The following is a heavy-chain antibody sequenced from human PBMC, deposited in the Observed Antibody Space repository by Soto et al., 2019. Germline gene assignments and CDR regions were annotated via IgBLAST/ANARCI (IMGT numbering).Heavy chain of an antibody. CDR2: TCRTGST. J-gene: IGHJ4*02. CDR1: GGSFTSNNW. CDR3: ASRDPGTSVDY. Sequence: SETLSLTCAVSGGSFTSNNWCTWVRQPPGQGLEWIGETCRTGSTNYNPSLKSRVTISLDKSENQFSLKVTSLTAADTAVYYCASRDPGTSVDYWGQGTLVTVSS. D-gene: IGHD1-7*01. V-gene: IGHV4-4*02.